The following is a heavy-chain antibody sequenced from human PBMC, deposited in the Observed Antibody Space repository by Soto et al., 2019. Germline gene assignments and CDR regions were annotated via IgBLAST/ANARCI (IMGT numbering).Heavy chain of an antibody. D-gene: IGHD6-13*01. Sequence: SETLSLTCTVAGGSMRNYFWTWIRQPPGKGLEWIGYIHYSGTTSFFPSYNPSLRSRVTISEDTSKNQFSLKLLSVTTADTAVYFCAAGEASSRNLAPYYLDFCGQGPLVPVSS. CDR2: IHYSGTT. J-gene: IGHJ4*02. CDR1: GGSMRNYF. CDR3: AAGEASSRNLAPYYLDF. V-gene: IGHV4-59*01.